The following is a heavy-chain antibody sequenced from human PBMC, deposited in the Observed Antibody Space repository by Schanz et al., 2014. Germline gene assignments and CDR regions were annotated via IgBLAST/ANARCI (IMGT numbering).Heavy chain of an antibody. CDR1: GYPFTSDD. J-gene: IGHJ4*02. CDR2: ISAYNGHT. D-gene: IGHD6-19*01. Sequence: QVQLVQSGAEVKKPGASVKVSCRTSGYPFTSDDITWVRQAPGQGLEWMGWISAYNGHTDYAQKLQGRVTMTTDTSTSTAYMELRSLRSDDTAVYYCARGGYSSGWYDRDIAHFDYWGQGTRVTVSS. CDR3: ARGGYSSGWYDRDIAHFDY. V-gene: IGHV1-18*01.